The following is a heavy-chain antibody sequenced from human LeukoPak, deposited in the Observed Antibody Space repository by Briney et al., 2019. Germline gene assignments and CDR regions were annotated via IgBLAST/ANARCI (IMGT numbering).Heavy chain of an antibody. V-gene: IGHV1-2*02. D-gene: IGHD5-12*01. J-gene: IGHJ4*02. Sequence: ASVKVSCKAPGYIFTGYYMHWVRQAPGQGLEWMGWINPNSGGTNYAQKFQGRVTMTRDTSISTAYMELSRLRSDDTAVYYCARGCLATTAPCSYWGQGTLVTVSS. CDR1: GYIFTGYY. CDR2: INPNSGGT. CDR3: ARGCLATTAPCSY.